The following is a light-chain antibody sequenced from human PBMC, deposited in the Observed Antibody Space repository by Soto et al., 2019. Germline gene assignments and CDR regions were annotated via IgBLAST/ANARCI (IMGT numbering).Light chain of an antibody. V-gene: IGKV3-15*01. Sequence: EMVMTQSPVTLSGSPGERVTLSCRASRTISRNLAWYQQKPGQAPRLLIYGASTRATGIPDRFSGSGSGTEFTLTISSLQSEDFAVYYCQQYNNWPPWTFGQGTKVEIK. CDR3: QQYNNWPPWT. CDR1: RTISRN. J-gene: IGKJ1*01. CDR2: GAS.